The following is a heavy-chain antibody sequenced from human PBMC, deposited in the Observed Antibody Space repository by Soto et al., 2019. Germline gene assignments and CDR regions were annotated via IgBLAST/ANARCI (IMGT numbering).Heavy chain of an antibody. CDR2: ISGSGGST. Sequence: PGGSLRLSCAASGFTFSSYAMSWVRQAPGKGLEWVSAISGSGGSTYYADSVKGRFTISRDNSKNTLYLQMNSLRAEDTAVYYCAKRGGDCWVWNAGDYWGQGTLVTVSS. D-gene: IGHD3-3*01. CDR1: GFTFSSYA. CDR3: AKRGGDCWVWNAGDY. J-gene: IGHJ4*02. V-gene: IGHV3-23*01.